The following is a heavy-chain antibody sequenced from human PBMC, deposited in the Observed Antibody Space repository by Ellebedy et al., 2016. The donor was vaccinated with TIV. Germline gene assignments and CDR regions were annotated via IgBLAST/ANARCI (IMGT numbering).Heavy chain of an antibody. D-gene: IGHD3/OR15-3a*01. CDR2: ILGGGDET. CDR3: ARRSTDFAFDS. Sequence: PGGSLRLPCVASGFSFSDHAMSWVRQAPGKGLEWVSGILGGGDETYYADSVKGRFTISRDNSKNTLFLQMSSLRAEDTAVYFCARRSTDFAFDSWGQGTLVTVSS. J-gene: IGHJ4*02. CDR1: GFSFSDHA. V-gene: IGHV3-23*01.